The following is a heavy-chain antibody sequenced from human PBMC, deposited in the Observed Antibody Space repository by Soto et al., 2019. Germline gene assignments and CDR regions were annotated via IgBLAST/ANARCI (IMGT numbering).Heavy chain of an antibody. CDR2: INGDGSGT. V-gene: IGHV3-74*02. CDR3: ARGIFGSGTANDY. CDR1: GFTFSGSS. J-gene: IGHJ4*02. D-gene: IGHD3-10*01. Sequence: EVQLVESGGGLVQPGGSLRLSCAASGFTFSGSSMHWVRQAPGKGLVWVSRINGDGSGTSYADFVKGRFTISRDDTKNTLFLQMSGLRAEDTAGYYCARGIFGSGTANDYWGQGTLVTVSS.